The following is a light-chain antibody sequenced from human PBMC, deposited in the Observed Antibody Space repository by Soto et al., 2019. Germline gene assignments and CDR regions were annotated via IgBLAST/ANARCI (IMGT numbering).Light chain of an antibody. Sequence: EIVSTQSPSTLSLSPGERATLSCRASQSVSSSYLAWYQQKPGQAPRLLIYGASSRATGIPDRFSGSGSGTDFTLTISRLEPEDFAVYYCQQYGSSPPITFGQGTRLEIK. CDR1: QSVSSSY. V-gene: IGKV3-20*01. J-gene: IGKJ5*01. CDR2: GAS. CDR3: QQYGSSPPIT.